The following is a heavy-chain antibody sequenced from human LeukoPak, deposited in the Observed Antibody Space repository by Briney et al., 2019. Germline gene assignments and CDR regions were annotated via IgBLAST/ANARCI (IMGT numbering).Heavy chain of an antibody. V-gene: IGHV4-34*01. Sequence: KPSGTLSLTCAVYGGSFRGYYWSWIRQPPGKGLGWIGEINHSGSTNYNPSLKSRVTISVDTSKNQFSLKLSSVTAADTAVYYCARGEQLVAVFDYWGQGTLVTVSS. CDR3: ARGEQLVAVFDY. D-gene: IGHD6-6*01. CDR2: INHSGST. J-gene: IGHJ4*02. CDR1: GGSFRGYY.